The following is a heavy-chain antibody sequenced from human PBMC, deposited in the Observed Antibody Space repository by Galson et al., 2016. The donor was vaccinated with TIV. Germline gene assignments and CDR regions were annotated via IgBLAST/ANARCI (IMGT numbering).Heavy chain of an antibody. CDR3: SKVLLLDGDYREY. V-gene: IGHV3-23*01. Sequence: SLRLSCAASGFRFNSFGTYGMNWVRQAPGKGLEWVSGINASGDDTYYADSVRGRFTVSRDNSENTRYLQMDSLRAEDTAVYYCSKVLLLDGDYREYWGQGTLVIVSS. D-gene: IGHD4-17*01. CDR2: INASGDDT. J-gene: IGHJ4*02. CDR1: GFRFNSFGTYG.